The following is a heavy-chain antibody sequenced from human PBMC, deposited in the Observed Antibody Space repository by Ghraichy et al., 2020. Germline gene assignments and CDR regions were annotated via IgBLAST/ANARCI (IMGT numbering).Heavy chain of an antibody. Sequence: GGSLRLSCAASGFTFSSYSMNWVRQAPGKGLEWVSYISSSSSTIYYADSVKGRFTISRDNAKNSLYLQMNSLRAEDTAVYYCARDLVVVTAIEYYYYYYGMDVWGQGTTVTVSS. J-gene: IGHJ6*02. V-gene: IGHV3-48*01. CDR2: ISSSSSTI. D-gene: IGHD2-21*02. CDR3: ARDLVVVTAIEYYYYYYGMDV. CDR1: GFTFSSYS.